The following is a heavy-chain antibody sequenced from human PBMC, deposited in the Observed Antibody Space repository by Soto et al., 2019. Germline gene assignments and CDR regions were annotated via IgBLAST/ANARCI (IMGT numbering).Heavy chain of an antibody. D-gene: IGHD7-27*01. CDR3: TGAESPDTAYFSLY. CDR1: GYSFTSYW. J-gene: IGHJ4*02. V-gene: IGHV5-51*01. Sequence: GESLKISCKGSGYSFTSYWIGWLRQMPGKGLEWMGIIYPGDSDTSYSPSFQGQVTISADKSISIAYLQMRCLRIEDSAVYYCTGAESPDTAYFSLYWGQGTPVTVSS. CDR2: IYPGDSDT.